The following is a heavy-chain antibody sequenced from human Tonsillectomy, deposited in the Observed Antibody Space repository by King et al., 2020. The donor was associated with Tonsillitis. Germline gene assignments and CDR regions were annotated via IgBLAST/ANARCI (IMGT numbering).Heavy chain of an antibody. V-gene: IGHV4-61*01. CDR2: IYYSGST. Sequence: QLQESGPGLVKPSETLPLTCAVSGGSVNSGSYYWSWIRQPPGKGLEWIGYIYYSGSTKYNASLKSRITISVDTSKNQFSLTLTSVTAADTAVYSCAAASGGCNSWSNWFDPWGQGTLVTVTS. CDR1: GGSVNSGSYY. D-gene: IGHD2/OR15-2a*01. J-gene: IGHJ5*02. CDR3: AAASGGCNSWSNWFDP.